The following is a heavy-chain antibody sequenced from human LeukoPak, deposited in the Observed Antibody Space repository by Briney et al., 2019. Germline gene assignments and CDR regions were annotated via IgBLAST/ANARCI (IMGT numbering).Heavy chain of an antibody. Sequence: GGSLRLSCAASGFTFSSYSMNWVRQAPGKGLEWVSSISSSSSYIYYADSVKGRFTISRDNAKNSLYLQMNSLRAEDTAVYYCARDHTDSSGWCPYDYWGQGTLVTVSS. CDR1: GFTFSSYS. CDR2: ISSSSSYI. D-gene: IGHD6-19*01. J-gene: IGHJ4*02. CDR3: ARDHTDSSGWCPYDY. V-gene: IGHV3-21*01.